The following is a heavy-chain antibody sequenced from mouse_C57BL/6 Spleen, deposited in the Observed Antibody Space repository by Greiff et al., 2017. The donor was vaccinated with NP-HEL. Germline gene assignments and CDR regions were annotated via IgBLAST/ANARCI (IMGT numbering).Heavy chain of an antibody. Sequence: QVQLQQSGAELARPGASVKLSCKASGYTFTSYGISWVKQRTGQGLEWIGEIYPRSGNTYYNEKFKGKATLTADKSSSTAYMELRSLTSEDSAVYFCAREGGDLLWLREYFDVWGTGTTVTVSS. CDR2: IYPRSGNT. CDR1: GYTFTSYG. J-gene: IGHJ1*03. CDR3: AREGGDLLWLREYFDV. V-gene: IGHV1-81*01. D-gene: IGHD2-2*01.